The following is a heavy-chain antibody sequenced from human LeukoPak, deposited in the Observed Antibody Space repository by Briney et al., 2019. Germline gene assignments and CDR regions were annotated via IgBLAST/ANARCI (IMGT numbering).Heavy chain of an antibody. D-gene: IGHD3-10*01. CDR1: GGSFSGYY. V-gene: IGHV4-34*01. Sequence: SETLSLTCAVYGGSFSGYYWSWIRQPPGKGLEWIGEINHSGSTNYNPSLKSRVTISVDTSKNQFSLKLSSVTAADTAVYYCARSRITMIRGVLDYWGQGTLVTVSS. J-gene: IGHJ4*02. CDR3: ARSRITMIRGVLDY. CDR2: INHSGST.